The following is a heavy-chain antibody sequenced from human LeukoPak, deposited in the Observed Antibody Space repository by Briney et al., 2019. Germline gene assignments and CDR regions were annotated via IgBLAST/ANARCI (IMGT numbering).Heavy chain of an antibody. CDR2: IIPIFGTA. CDR1: GGTFSSYA. V-gene: IGHV1-69*13. Sequence: ASVKVSCKASGGTFSSYAISWVRQAPGQGLEWMGGIIPIFGTANYAQKFQGRVTITADESTSTAYMELSSLRSEHTAVYYCARDGTIAAAGTVYYYYGMDVWGQGTTVTVSS. CDR3: ARDGTIAAAGTVYYYYGMDV. D-gene: IGHD6-13*01. J-gene: IGHJ6*02.